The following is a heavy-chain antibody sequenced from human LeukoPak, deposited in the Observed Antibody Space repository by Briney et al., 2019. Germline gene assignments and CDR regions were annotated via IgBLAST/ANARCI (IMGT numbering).Heavy chain of an antibody. CDR1: GFTFSSYA. J-gene: IGHJ4*02. D-gene: IGHD4-17*01. V-gene: IGHV3-23*01. CDR2: ISGSGGST. Sequence: PGGSLRLSCAASGFTFSSYAISWVRQAPGKGLEWVSAISGSGGSTYYADPVKGRFTISRDNSKNTLYLQMNSLRAEDTAVYYCATHYGDYPVQNSEYFDYWGQGTLVTVSS. CDR3: ATHYGDYPVQNSEYFDY.